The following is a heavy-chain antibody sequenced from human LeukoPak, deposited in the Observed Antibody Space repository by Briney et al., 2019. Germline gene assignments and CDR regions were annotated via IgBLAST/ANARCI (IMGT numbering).Heavy chain of an antibody. V-gene: IGHV1-69*13. CDR3: ARRDGYQHDY. Sequence: GASVKVSCTASGGTFSSYAISWVRQAPGQGLEWMGGIIPIFGTANYAQKFQGRVTITADESTSTAYMELSSLRSEDTAVYYCARRDGYQHDYWGQGTLVTVSS. CDR1: GGTFSSYA. CDR2: IIPIFGTA. J-gene: IGHJ4*02. D-gene: IGHD5-24*01.